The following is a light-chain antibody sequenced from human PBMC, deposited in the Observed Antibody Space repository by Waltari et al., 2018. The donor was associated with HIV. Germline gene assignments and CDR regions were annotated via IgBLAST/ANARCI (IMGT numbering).Light chain of an antibody. CDR2: DDS. V-gene: IGLV3-21*02. Sequence: SYVLTQPPSVSVAPGQTARVTCGGNNIGSKSVHWYQVKPGQAPVLVVYDDSGRPSGIPERFAGSNSGNTATLTSSRVEAGDEADYYCQVWDTGGDHPEWVFGGGTKLTVL. CDR3: QVWDTGGDHPEWV. J-gene: IGLJ3*02. CDR1: NIGSKS.